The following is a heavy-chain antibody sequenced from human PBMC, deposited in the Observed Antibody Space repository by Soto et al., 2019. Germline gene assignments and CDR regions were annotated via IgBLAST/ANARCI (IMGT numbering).Heavy chain of an antibody. V-gene: IGHV3-7*01. CDR3: VRDVGFDYAN. CDR2: MNEDGSEI. CDR1: GFNFRAYG. Sequence: PGGSLRLSCVGSGFNFRAYGMSWVRQAPGKGLEWVATMNEDGSEIYYVGSVKGRFAISRDNGENSLHLQMSFVSAEDTGVYFCVRDVGFDYANWGQGFLVTVSS. J-gene: IGHJ4*01. D-gene: IGHD2-2*01.